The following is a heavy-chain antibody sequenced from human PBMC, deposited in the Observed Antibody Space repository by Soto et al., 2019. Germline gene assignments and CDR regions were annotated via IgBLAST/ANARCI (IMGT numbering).Heavy chain of an antibody. Sequence: GGSLRLSCAASGFTFNRYAMSWVRQAPGKGLEWVSGISAGGDSTDYADSVKGRFTISRDNSKNTLFLLMNSLRAEDTAIYFCARDLNKDYHDSSAFWAYWGQGTLVTVSS. CDR1: GFTFNRYA. D-gene: IGHD3-22*01. V-gene: IGHV3-23*01. CDR3: ARDLNKDYHDSSAFWAY. J-gene: IGHJ4*02. CDR2: ISAGGDST.